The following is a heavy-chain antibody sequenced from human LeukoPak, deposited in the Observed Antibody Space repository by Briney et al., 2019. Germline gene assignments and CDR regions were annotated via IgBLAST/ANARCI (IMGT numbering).Heavy chain of an antibody. CDR1: GGTFSSYA. CDR2: IIPILGIA. Sequence: SVKVSCKASGGTFSSYAISWVRQAPGQGLEWMGRIIPILGIANYAQKFQGRVTITADKSTSTAYMELSSLRSEDTAVYYCARGCGGDCSPYFYYYGMDVWGQGTTVTVSS. J-gene: IGHJ6*02. D-gene: IGHD2-21*02. CDR3: ARGCGGDCSPYFYYYGMDV. V-gene: IGHV1-69*04.